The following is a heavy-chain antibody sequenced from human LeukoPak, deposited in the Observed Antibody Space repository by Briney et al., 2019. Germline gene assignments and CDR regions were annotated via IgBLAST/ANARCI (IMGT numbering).Heavy chain of an antibody. V-gene: IGHV4-61*02. CDR2: IYTTGST. Sequence: SQTLSLTCTVSGGSISSGSYYWSWIRQPAGKGLEWIGRIYTTGSTNYNPSLKSRLTISVDTSKNQFSLKLRSVTAADTAVYYCARIKCGGDCRGYYYKYYMDVWGKGTTVTISS. J-gene: IGHJ6*03. CDR1: GGSISSGSYY. CDR3: ARIKCGGDCRGYYYKYYMDV. D-gene: IGHD2-21*02.